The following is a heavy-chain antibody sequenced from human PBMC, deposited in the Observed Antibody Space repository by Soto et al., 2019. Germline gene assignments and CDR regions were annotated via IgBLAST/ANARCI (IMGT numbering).Heavy chain of an antibody. CDR1: GGSISSSSYY. CDR2: IYYSGST. Sequence: SETLSLTCTVSGGSISSSSYYWGWIRQPPGKGLEWIGSIYYSGSTYYNPSLKSRVTISVDTSKNQFSLKLSSVTAADTAVYYCASVDTAMDRLDYWGQGTLVTVSS. CDR3: ASVDTAMDRLDY. D-gene: IGHD5-18*01. J-gene: IGHJ4*02. V-gene: IGHV4-39*01.